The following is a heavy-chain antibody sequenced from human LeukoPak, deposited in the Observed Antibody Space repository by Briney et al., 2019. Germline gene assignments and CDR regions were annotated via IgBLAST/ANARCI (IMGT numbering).Heavy chain of an antibody. Sequence: PSETLSLTCSVSGDSLNSATYFWTWIRQPAGKGLEWTGRIHTTGTNYNPSLKSRVTISVDTSRNQFSLNLSSVTAADTAVYYCARLQDYYDTTGSNYYYIDVWGQGTTVAVSS. CDR2: IHTTGT. J-gene: IGHJ6*03. CDR1: GDSLNSATYF. V-gene: IGHV4-61*02. CDR3: ARLQDYYDTTGSNYYYIDV. D-gene: IGHD3-22*01.